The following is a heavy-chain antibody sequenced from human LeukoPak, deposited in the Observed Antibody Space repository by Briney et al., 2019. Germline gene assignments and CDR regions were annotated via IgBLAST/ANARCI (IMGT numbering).Heavy chain of an antibody. CDR2: IYTSGST. Sequence: SETLSLTCTVSGGSISSYYWSWIRQPAGKGLEWIGRIYTSGSTNYNPSLKSRVTMSVDTSKNQFSLKLSPVTAADTAVYYCARDRVTYYDFWSGYYTPNYFDYWGQGTLVTVSS. D-gene: IGHD3-3*01. CDR1: GGSISSYY. CDR3: ARDRVTYYDFWSGYYTPNYFDY. J-gene: IGHJ4*02. V-gene: IGHV4-4*07.